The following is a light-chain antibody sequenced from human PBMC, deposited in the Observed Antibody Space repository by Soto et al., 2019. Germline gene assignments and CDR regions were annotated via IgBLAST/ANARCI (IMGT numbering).Light chain of an antibody. CDR3: QQFDSLPLT. V-gene: IGKV1-33*01. J-gene: IGKJ4*01. CDR2: DAS. CDR1: QDIYNY. Sequence: DIQMTQSPSSLSASVGDRVTITCQATQDIYNYLNWYQQKPGRPPNLLIYDASTLRSGVPSRFRGNKSGTVFTFTISSLQPEDIATYHCQQFDSLPLTFGGGTKVEIK.